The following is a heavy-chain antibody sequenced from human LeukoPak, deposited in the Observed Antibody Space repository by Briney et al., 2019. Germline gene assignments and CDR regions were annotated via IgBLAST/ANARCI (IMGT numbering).Heavy chain of an antibody. D-gene: IGHD2-15*01. CDR2: INHSGST. CDR1: GFTFSSYW. J-gene: IGHJ4*02. V-gene: IGHV4-34*01. Sequence: GSLRLSCAASGFTFSSYWMSWVRQAPGKGLEWIGEINHSGSTNYNPSLKSRVTISVDTSKNQFSLKLSSVTAADTAVYYCARRRRTLSGYSDYWGQGTLVTVSS. CDR3: ARRRRTLSGYSDY.